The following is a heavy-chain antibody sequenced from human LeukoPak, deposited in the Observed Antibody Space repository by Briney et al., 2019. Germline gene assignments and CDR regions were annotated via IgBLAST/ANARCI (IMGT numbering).Heavy chain of an antibody. J-gene: IGHJ4*02. CDR2: ISYDGSNK. D-gene: IGHD2-2*02. CDR1: GFTFSSYA. V-gene: IGHV3-30-3*01. Sequence: PGRSLRLSCAASGFTFSSYAMHWVRQAPGKGLEWVAVISYDGSNKYYADSVKGRFTISRDNSKNTLYLQMNSLRAEDTAVYYCAKGPYPGYCTSTSCYTGYYFDYWGQGTLVTVSS. CDR3: AKGPYPGYCTSTSCYTGYYFDY.